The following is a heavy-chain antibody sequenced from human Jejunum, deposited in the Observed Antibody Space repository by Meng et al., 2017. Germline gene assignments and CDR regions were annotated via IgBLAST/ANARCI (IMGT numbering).Heavy chain of an antibody. V-gene: IGHV4-61*01. CDR3: ARGGFFEAAAANLIDS. CDR1: GCSVSSGNYY. J-gene: IGHJ4*02. Sequence: QVPLQESGPGLVRPSATLSLTCTFSGCSVSSGNYYWSWIRQPPGKGLEWIGYIYYSGSTNYNPSLKSRVTISVDTSKNQFSLKLSSVTAADTAVYYCARGGFFEAAAANLIDSWGQGTLVTVSS. D-gene: IGHD6-13*01. CDR2: IYYSGST.